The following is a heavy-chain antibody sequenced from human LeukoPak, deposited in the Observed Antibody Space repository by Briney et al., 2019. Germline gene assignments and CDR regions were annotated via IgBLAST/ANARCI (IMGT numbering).Heavy chain of an antibody. V-gene: IGHV4-34*01. CDR1: GGSFSGYY. CDR3: ARGRRRGYCSSTSCLRDNWFDP. D-gene: IGHD2-2*01. Sequence: SETLSLTCAVYGGSFSGYYWSWIRQPPGKGLEWIEEINHSGSTNYNPSLKSRVTISVDTSKNQFSLKLSSVTAADTAVYYCARGRRRGYCSSTSCLRDNWFDPWGQGTLVTVSS. CDR2: INHSGST. J-gene: IGHJ5*02.